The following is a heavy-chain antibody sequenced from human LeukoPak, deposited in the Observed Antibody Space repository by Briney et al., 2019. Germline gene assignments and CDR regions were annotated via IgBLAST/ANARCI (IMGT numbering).Heavy chain of an antibody. CDR1: GFTFSSYA. CDR3: AKRGGGYDILTGYYYSWYFDY. CDR2: ISGSGGST. J-gene: IGHJ4*02. V-gene: IGHV3-23*01. Sequence: PGGSLRRSCAASGFTFSSYAMNWVRQAPGKGLEWVSAISGSGGSTYYADSVKGRFTISRDNSKNTLYLQMNSLRAENTAVYYCAKRGGGYDILTGYYYSWYFDYWGQGTLVTVSS. D-gene: IGHD3-9*01.